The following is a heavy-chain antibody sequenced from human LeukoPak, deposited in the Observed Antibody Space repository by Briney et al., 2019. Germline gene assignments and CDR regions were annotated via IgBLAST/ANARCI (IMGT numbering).Heavy chain of an antibody. CDR1: GYTFTSYY. Sequence: RASVKVSCKASGYTFTSYYMHWVRQAPGQGLEWMGIINPSGGSTSYAQKFQGRVTMTRDMSTSTVYMELSSLRSEDTAVYYCARDRPAQGYAFDIWGQGTMVTVSS. V-gene: IGHV1-46*01. CDR3: ARDRPAQGYAFDI. J-gene: IGHJ3*02. D-gene: IGHD5-12*01. CDR2: INPSGGST.